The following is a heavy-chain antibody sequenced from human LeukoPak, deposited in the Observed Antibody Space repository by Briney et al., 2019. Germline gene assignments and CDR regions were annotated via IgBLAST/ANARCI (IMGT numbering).Heavy chain of an antibody. J-gene: IGHJ4*02. CDR2: IYYSGST. V-gene: IGHV4-31*03. Sequence: KSSETLSLTCTVSGGSISSGGYYWSWIRQHPGKGLEWIGYIYYSGSTYYNPSLKSRVTISVDTSKNQFSLKLSSVTAADTAVYYCARSDYYDSSGYPFVRGQGTLVTVSS. D-gene: IGHD3-22*01. CDR3: ARSDYYDSSGYPFV. CDR1: GGSISSGGYY.